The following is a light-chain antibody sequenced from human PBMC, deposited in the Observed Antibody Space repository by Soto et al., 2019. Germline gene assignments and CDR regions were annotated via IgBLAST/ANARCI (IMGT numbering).Light chain of an antibody. CDR1: QSVSSY. Sequence: ELVLTQSPATLSLSPGERATLSCRASQSVSSYLAWYQQKPGQAPRLLIYDASNRATGIPVRFSGSGSGTDCTLTISSLEPADLAVYYCQQRSDWPSTFGGGTKVQIK. J-gene: IGKJ4*01. CDR3: QQRSDWPST. CDR2: DAS. V-gene: IGKV3-11*01.